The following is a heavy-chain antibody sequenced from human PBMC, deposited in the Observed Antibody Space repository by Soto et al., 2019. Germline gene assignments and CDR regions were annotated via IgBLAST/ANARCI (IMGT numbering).Heavy chain of an antibody. D-gene: IGHD6-19*01. Sequence: SVKVSCKASGGGFSSYAISWVRQAPGQGLEWMGGIIPIFGTANYAQKFQGRVTITADKSTSTAYMELSSLRSEDTAVYYCARVGRYSSGWSDDFDYWGQGTLVTVSS. CDR3: ARVGRYSSGWSDDFDY. CDR1: GGGFSSYA. V-gene: IGHV1-69*06. J-gene: IGHJ4*02. CDR2: IIPIFGTA.